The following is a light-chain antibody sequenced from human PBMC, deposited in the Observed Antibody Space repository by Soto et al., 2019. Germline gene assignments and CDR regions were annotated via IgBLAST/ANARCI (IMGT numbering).Light chain of an antibody. J-gene: IGKJ1*01. CDR3: PQYNNWLRT. CDR2: GAS. V-gene: IGKV3-15*01. Sequence: DIVMTQSPAALSVSPGERATLSCRASQSVSSNLAWYQQKPGQAPRLLIYGASTRATGIPARFSGSGSGTDFTITISTLQSEDFAVYYCPQYNNWLRTFRKGTKVDIX. CDR1: QSVSSN.